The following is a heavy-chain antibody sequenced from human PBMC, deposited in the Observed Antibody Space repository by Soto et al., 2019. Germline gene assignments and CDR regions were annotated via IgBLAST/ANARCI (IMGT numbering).Heavy chain of an antibody. CDR2: ISGSGGTT. CDR1: GFMFSVYA. V-gene: IGHV3-23*01. J-gene: IGHJ4*02. D-gene: IGHD1-1*01. Sequence: EVQLLESGGALVQPGGSLRLSCAASGFMFSVYAMSWVRQAPGRGLEWVAVISGSGGTTFYADSVKGRFTITRDNSRNTLYLEMNSLGAEDTATYYCAKDQKQLGYWGQGTLVIVSS. CDR3: AKDQKQLGY.